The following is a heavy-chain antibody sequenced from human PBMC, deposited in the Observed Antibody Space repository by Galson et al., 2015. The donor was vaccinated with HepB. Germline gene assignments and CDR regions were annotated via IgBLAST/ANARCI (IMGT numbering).Heavy chain of an antibody. CDR3: ARGWRYCSSTSCPADY. J-gene: IGHJ4*02. CDR1: GGTFSSYA. D-gene: IGHD2-2*01. Sequence: SVKVSCKASGGTFSSYAISWVRQAPGQGLEWMGGIIPIFGTANYAQKFQGRVTITADESTSTAYMELSSLRSEDTAVYYCARGWRYCSSTSCPADYWGQGTLVTVSS. V-gene: IGHV1-69*13. CDR2: IIPIFGTA.